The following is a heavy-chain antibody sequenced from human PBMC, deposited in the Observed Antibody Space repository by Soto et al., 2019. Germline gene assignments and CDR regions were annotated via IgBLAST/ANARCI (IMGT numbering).Heavy chain of an antibody. CDR3: ARKHGVLDAFDI. J-gene: IGHJ3*02. Sequence: QVQLQESGPGLVKPSDTLSLTCAVSGYSISSSNWWGWIRQPPGKGLEWIGYIYYSGSTYYNPSPESRVTMSAYPSKNPFSLKLSSVSAVDTAVYYCARKHGVLDAFDIWGQGTMVTVSS. CDR1: GYSISSSNW. CDR2: IYYSGST. D-gene: IGHD4-17*01. V-gene: IGHV4-28*01.